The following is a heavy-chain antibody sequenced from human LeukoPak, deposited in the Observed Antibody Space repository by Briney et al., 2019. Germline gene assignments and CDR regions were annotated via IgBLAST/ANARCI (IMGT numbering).Heavy chain of an antibody. CDR2: ISSSGSTI. CDR1: GFTFSDYY. V-gene: IGHV3-11*04. CDR3: ARALSYSSSSHFDY. D-gene: IGHD6-6*01. Sequence: GGSLRLSCAASGFTFSDYYMSWIRQAPGKGLEWVSYISSSGSTIYYADSVKGRFTISRDNAKNSLYLQMNSLRAEDTAVYYCARALSYSSSSHFDYWGQGTLVTVSS. J-gene: IGHJ4*02.